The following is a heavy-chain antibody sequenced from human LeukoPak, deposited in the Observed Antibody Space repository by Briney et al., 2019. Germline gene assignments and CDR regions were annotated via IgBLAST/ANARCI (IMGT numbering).Heavy chain of an antibody. CDR1: GAAISTYF. V-gene: IGHV4-59*01. Sequence: SETLSLTCTVSGAAISTYFWSWMRQSPGKGLEWIGYIYSSGSTKYNPSLKSRVTISVDASKNQFALTLRSLTAADTAVYYCARDFWSGSVGFDPWGQGTLVTVSS. CDR2: IYSSGST. J-gene: IGHJ5*02. D-gene: IGHD3-3*01. CDR3: ARDFWSGSVGFDP.